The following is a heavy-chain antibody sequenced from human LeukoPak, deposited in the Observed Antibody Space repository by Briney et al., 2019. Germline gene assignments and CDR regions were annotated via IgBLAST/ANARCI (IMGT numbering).Heavy chain of an antibody. CDR2: IRTTTDGGTR. D-gene: IGHD1-1*01. CDR1: GFTFTNAW. J-gene: IGHJ4*02. V-gene: IGHV3-15*01. CDR3: ATSELERRSHFDF. Sequence: GGSLRLSCAASGFTFTNAWMTWVRQAPGKGLEWVGRIRTTTDGGTRDYAAPVKGRFTISRDDSTNTLYLQLNRLKTEDTAVYYCATSELERRSHFDFWGQGTLVTVSS.